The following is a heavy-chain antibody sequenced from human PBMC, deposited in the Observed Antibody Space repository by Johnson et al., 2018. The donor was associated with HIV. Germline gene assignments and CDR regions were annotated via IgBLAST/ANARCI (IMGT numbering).Heavy chain of an antibody. J-gene: IGHJ3*02. D-gene: IGHD3-22*01. V-gene: IGHV3-33*06. CDR2: IWYDGSNK. Sequence: QVQLVESGGGVVQPGRSLRLSCAASGFTFSSYGMHWVRQAPGKGLEWVAVIWYDGSNKYYADSVKGRFTISRDNSKNTLYLQMNSLRAEDTAVYYCAKESYYYDSSGYKIRGAFDIWGQGTMVTVSS. CDR3: AKESYYYDSSGYKIRGAFDI. CDR1: GFTFSSYG.